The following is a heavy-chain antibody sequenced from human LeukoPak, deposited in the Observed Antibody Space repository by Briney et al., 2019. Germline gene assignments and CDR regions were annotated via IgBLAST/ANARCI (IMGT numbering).Heavy chain of an antibody. D-gene: IGHD5-24*01. CDR3: AREMATKSYYFDY. V-gene: IGHV3-21*01. J-gene: IGHJ4*02. CDR2: ISSSSCYI. Sequence: GGSLRLSCAASGFTFSSYSMNWVRQAPGKGLEWVTSISSSSCYIYYADSVKGRFTISRDNAKNSLYLQMNSLRAEDTAVYYCAREMATKSYYFDYWGQGTLVTVSS. CDR1: GFTFSSYS.